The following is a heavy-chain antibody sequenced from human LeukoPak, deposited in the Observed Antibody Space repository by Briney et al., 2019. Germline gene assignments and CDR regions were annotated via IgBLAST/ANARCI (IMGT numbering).Heavy chain of an antibody. Sequence: GGSLRLSCAASGFTFSSYGMHWVRQAPGKGLEWVAIIWYDGSNKYYTDSVKGRFTISKDNPKNTLYLQTNSLRAEDTAVYYCARDLRRIAAYYFDFWGQGTLVTVSS. CDR2: IWYDGSNK. J-gene: IGHJ4*02. CDR1: GFTFSSYG. CDR3: ARDLRRIAAYYFDF. D-gene: IGHD6-25*01. V-gene: IGHV3-30*02.